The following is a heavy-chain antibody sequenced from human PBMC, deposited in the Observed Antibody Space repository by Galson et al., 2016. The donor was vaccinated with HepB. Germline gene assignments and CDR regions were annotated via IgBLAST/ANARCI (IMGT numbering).Heavy chain of an antibody. CDR1: GFTLSTYW. CDR2: INSGGGTT. CDR3: VKDAGRSGRQYFFDS. Sequence: SLRLSCAASGFTLSTYWMTWVRQAPGKGLEWVSSINSGGGTTSYGDFVQGRFTISRDTSKNMVFLDMNRLRAEDTALYFCVKDAGRSGRQYFFDSWGQGTVVTV. J-gene: IGHJ4*02. D-gene: IGHD3-10*01. V-gene: IGHV3-23*01.